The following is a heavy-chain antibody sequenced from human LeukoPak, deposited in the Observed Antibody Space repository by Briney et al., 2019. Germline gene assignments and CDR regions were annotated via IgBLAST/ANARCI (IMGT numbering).Heavy chain of an antibody. CDR1: GDSISSDDYY. V-gene: IGHV4-61*02. J-gene: IGHJ5*02. D-gene: IGHD6-13*01. Sequence: PSQTLSLTCTVSGDSISSDDYYWSWIRQPAGKGLEWIGRFSASGHSNYNPSLKSRVTISVDTSKNQLSLKLSSVTAADTAVYYCARPVSEGSSSWYGYWFDPWGQGTLVTVSS. CDR2: FSASGHS. CDR3: ARPVSEGSSSWYGYWFDP.